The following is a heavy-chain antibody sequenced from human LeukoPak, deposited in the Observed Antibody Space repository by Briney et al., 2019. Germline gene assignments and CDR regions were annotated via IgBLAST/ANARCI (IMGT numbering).Heavy chain of an antibody. D-gene: IGHD2-15*01. CDR2: IYPGNADA. CDR1: GYTFTNYW. J-gene: IGHJ4*02. V-gene: IGHV5-51*01. Sequence: GESLKISCKGSGYTFTNYWIAWVRQMPGKGLEWMGSIYPGNADARYRPSCQGHVTISADKSINTAHLQGNSLKASEIAMYYCASAWWAAVRGKNNQAYGGQGTQVTVSP. CDR3: ASAWWAAVRGKNNQAY.